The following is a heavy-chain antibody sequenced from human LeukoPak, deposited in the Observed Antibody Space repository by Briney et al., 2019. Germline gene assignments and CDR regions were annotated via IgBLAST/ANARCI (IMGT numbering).Heavy chain of an antibody. CDR1: GFTFSSYA. D-gene: IGHD6-13*01. V-gene: IGHV3-23*01. Sequence: SGGSLRLSCAASGFTFSSYAMSWVRQAPGKGLEWVSAISGSGGSTYYADSVKGRFTISRDNSKNTLYLQMNSLRAEDTAVYYCAKDIAALPYYHYYYGMDVWGQGTTVTVSS. CDR3: AKDIAALPYYHYYYGMDV. J-gene: IGHJ6*02. CDR2: ISGSGGST.